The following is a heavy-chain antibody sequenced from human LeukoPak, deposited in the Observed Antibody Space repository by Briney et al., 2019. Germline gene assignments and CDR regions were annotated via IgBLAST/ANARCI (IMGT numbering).Heavy chain of an antibody. D-gene: IGHD3-10*01. CDR1: GFTFSSYA. J-gene: IGHJ4*02. CDR3: ARQSYGSGSYGDY. V-gene: IGHV3-30-3*01. CDR2: ISYDGSNK. Sequence: PGGSLRLSCAASGFTFSSYAMHWVRQAPGKGLEWVAVISYDGSNKYYADSVKGRFTISRDNSKNTLYLQMNSLRAEDTAVYYCARQSYGSGSYGDYWGQGTLVTVSS.